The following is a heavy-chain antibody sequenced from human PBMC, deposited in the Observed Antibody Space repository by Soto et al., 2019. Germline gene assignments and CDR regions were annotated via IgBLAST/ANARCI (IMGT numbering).Heavy chain of an antibody. J-gene: IGHJ4*02. V-gene: IGHV3-21*01. Sequence: EVQLVESGGGLVKPGGSLRLSCAASGFTFSSYSMNWVRQAPGKGLEWVSSISSSSSYIYYADSVKGRFTISRDNAKNSLYLEMNSLRAEDTAVYYCAREGIGGGDLNWGQETLVTVSS. D-gene: IGHD2-21*02. CDR2: ISSSSSYI. CDR1: GFTFSSYS. CDR3: AREGIGGGDLN.